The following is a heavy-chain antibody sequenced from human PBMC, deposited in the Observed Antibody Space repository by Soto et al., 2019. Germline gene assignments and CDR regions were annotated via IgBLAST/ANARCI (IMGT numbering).Heavy chain of an antibody. V-gene: IGHV1-69*13. CDR1: GYAFTNFA. CDR3: VKWPDYYGMDV. D-gene: IGHD2-8*01. CDR2: IIPIFGTA. Sequence: SVKVSCKASGYAFTNFAMRWVRQAPGQGLEWMGGIIPIFGTANYAQKFQGRVTITADESTSTAYMELSSLRSEDTAVYYCVKWPDYYGMDVWGQGTTVTVSS. J-gene: IGHJ6*02.